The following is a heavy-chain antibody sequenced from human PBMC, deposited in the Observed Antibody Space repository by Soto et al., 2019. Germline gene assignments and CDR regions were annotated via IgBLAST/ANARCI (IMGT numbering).Heavy chain of an antibody. CDR2: ISYDGSNK. J-gene: IGHJ5*02. CDR3: ASPRPPRGSGLP. D-gene: IGHD1-26*01. Sequence: GGSLRLSCAASGFTFSSYGMHWVRQAPGKGLEWVAVISYDGSNKYYADSVKGRFTISRDNSKNTLYLQMNSLRAEDTAVYYCASPRPPRGSGLPWGQGTLVTVSS. CDR1: GFTFSSYG. V-gene: IGHV3-30*03.